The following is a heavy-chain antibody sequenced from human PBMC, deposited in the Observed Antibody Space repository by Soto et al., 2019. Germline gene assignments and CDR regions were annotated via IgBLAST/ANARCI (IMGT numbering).Heavy chain of an antibody. Sequence: EVQLVESGGGLVQPGGTLRLSCAAAGFTFSSYSMNWVRQALGKGLEWVSYISSSSSTIYYAASVKGRFTISRDNAKSSPSLQMYRLRAENTGMYYCARALNFGLFDYWCQGTLVTVSS. J-gene: IGHJ4*02. CDR1: GFTFSSYS. V-gene: IGHV3-48*01. D-gene: IGHD3-10*01. CDR2: ISSSSSTI. CDR3: ARALNFGLFDY.